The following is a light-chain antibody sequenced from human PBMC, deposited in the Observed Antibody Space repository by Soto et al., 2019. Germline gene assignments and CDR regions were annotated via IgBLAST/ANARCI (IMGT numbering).Light chain of an antibody. V-gene: IGLV2-8*01. Sequence: QSALTQPPSASESPGQSVTISCTGTSRDVGAYNYVSWYQQHPGKAPKVMIYEVTKRPSGVPDRFSGSKSGNTASLTVSGLQSEDEADYYCSSYAGSNNVVFGGGTKLTVL. J-gene: IGLJ2*01. CDR1: SRDVGAYNY. CDR2: EVT. CDR3: SSYAGSNNVV.